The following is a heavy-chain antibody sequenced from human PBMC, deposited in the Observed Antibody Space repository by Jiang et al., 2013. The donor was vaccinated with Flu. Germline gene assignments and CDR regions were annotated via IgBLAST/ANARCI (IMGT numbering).Heavy chain of an antibody. V-gene: IGHV4-4*02. D-gene: IGHD1-1*01. Sequence: GSGLVKPSGTLSLTCAVSGGSISSSSWWSWVRQPPGKGLEWIGEIHHSGGTNYNPSLRSRVTMSVDKSNNHFSLKLSSVTAADTAVYFCTRRKGGWTEYYFDYWGQGTLVTVSS. CDR3: TRRKGGWTEYYFDY. CDR1: GGSISSSSW. J-gene: IGHJ4*02. CDR2: IHHSGGT.